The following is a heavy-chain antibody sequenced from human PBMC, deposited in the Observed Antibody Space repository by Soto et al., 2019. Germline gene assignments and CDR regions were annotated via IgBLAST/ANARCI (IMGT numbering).Heavy chain of an antibody. CDR3: AKWGSSGSTWYSVWFDP. Sequence: GGSLRLSCADSGFTFSNYAFSWVRQVPGKGLEWVSAISGSGNSTYYADSVKGRFTISRDNSKNTLCLQMNSLRVEDTAVYYCAKWGSSGSTWYSVWFDPWGQGTLVTVSS. CDR2: ISGSGNST. J-gene: IGHJ5*02. D-gene: IGHD6-13*01. V-gene: IGHV3-23*01. CDR1: GFTFSNYA.